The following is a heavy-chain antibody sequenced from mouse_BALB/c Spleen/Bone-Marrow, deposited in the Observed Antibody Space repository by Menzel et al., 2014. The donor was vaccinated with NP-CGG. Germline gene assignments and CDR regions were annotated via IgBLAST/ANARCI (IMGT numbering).Heavy chain of an antibody. D-gene: IGHD4-1*01. V-gene: IGHV5-9*02. CDR3: ARPLTGAYFDY. Sequence: EVHLVESGGGLVKPGGSLKLSCAASGFAFSSYDMSWVRRTPEKRLEWVATISSGGSYTYYPDSVKGRFTISRDNARNTLYLQMSSLRSEDTALYYCARPLTGAYFDYWGQGTTLTVSS. CDR1: GFAFSSYD. CDR2: ISSGGSYT. J-gene: IGHJ2*01.